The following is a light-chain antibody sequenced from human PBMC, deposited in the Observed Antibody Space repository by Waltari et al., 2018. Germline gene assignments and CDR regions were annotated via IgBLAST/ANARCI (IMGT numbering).Light chain of an antibody. CDR1: SSNLGLNP. CDR2: RNN. Sequence: QSVLTQPPSASGTPGQSITLSCSGSSSNLGLNPVIWYQEFPGTAPKLLIYRNNQRPSGVPDRFSGSKSGTSASLAISELQSEDEADYYCAAWDDSLNSGLVFGSGTKVTVL. J-gene: IGLJ1*01. CDR3: AAWDDSLNSGLV. V-gene: IGLV1-44*01.